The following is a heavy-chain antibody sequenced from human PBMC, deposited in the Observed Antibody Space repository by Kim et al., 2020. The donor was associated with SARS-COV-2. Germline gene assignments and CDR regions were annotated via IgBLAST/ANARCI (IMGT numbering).Heavy chain of an antibody. J-gene: IGHJ4*02. CDR3: ARDFPPLPSTSSAVTDY. V-gene: IGHV3-30*07. Sequence: VKGRFTISRDNSKNTLYLQMNSLRAEDTAVYYCARDFPPLPSTSSAVTDYWGQGTLVTVSS. D-gene: IGHD2-2*01.